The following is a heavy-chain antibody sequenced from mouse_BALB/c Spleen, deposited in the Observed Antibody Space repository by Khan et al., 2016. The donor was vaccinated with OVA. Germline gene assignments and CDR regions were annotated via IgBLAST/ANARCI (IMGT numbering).Heavy chain of an antibody. CDR2: IYPGDGST. CDR3: AREGLRGVAMDY. J-gene: IGHJ4*01. CDR1: GYTFTAYD. D-gene: IGHD2-4*01. V-gene: IGHV1S56*01. Sequence: QVQLQQSGPELVKPGALVKISCKASGYTFTAYDINWVRQRPGQGLEWIGWIYPGDGSTKYNENFKDQATLTADTSSNTAYMQLSSLTSEKSAVYFCAREGLRGVAMDYWGQGTSDSVSS.